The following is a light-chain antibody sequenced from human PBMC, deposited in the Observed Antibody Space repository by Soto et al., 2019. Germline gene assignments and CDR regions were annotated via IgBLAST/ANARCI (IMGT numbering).Light chain of an antibody. J-gene: IGKJ1*01. CDR2: QTS. V-gene: IGKV3-11*01. Sequence: EIVLTQSPATLSSFPGDRVTLSCRASQYINTRLAWYQHRPGQAPRLLIYQTSFSAAGIPARFSASGSGTDFTLTISDVQPEDFALYYCHKRQSWPRTFGQGTKVDI. CDR3: HKRQSWPRT. CDR1: QYINTR.